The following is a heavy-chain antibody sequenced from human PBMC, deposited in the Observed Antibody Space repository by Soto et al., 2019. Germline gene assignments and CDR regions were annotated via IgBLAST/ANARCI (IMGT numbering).Heavy chain of an antibody. Sequence: LRLSCASSGFTFSSCSMNWVRQAPGKGLEWVSFISGSGDTKYYADSVKGRFTISRDNAKNSLYLQMSSLRDEDTAVYYCAKYCSSDVCFDYWGQGTLVTVSS. J-gene: IGHJ4*02. CDR1: GFTFSSCS. D-gene: IGHD2-8*01. CDR3: AKYCSSDVCFDY. V-gene: IGHV3-48*02. CDR2: ISGSGDTK.